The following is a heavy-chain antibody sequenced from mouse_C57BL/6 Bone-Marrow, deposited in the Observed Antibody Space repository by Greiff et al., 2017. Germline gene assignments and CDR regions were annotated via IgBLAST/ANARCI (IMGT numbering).Heavy chain of an antibody. D-gene: IGHD2-3*01. V-gene: IGHV1-20*01. CDR2: INPYNGDT. CDR1: GYSFTGYF. CDR3: ARSGGYSPYWYFDV. Sequence: EVQVVESGPELVKPGDSVKISCKASGYSFTGYFMNWVMQSHGKSLEWIGRINPYNGDTFYNQKFKGKATLTVDKSSSTAHMELRSLTSEDSAVYYCARSGGYSPYWYFDVWGTGTTVTVSS. J-gene: IGHJ1*03.